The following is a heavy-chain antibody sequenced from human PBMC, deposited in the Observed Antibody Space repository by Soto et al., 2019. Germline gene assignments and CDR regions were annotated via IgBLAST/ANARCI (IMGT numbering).Heavy chain of an antibody. V-gene: IGHV1-69*12. CDR1: GGTFSSYT. CDR3: ARVRPYAGAAPGPAFDI. Sequence: QVQLVQSGAEVKKPGSSVKVSCKASGGTFSSYTISWVRQAPGQGLEWMGGIIPIFGTANYAQKFQGRVTITADESTSTAYMELSSLRSEDTAVYYCARVRPYAGAAPGPAFDIWGQGTMVTVSS. D-gene: IGHD2-8*01. J-gene: IGHJ3*02. CDR2: IIPIFGTA.